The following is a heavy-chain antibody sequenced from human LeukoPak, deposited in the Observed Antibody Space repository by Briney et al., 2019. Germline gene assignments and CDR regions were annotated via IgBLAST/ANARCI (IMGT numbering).Heavy chain of an antibody. Sequence: PGGSLRLSCAASGFTFSIYAMSWVRQAPGKGPEWVAVISYDGNNKYYADSVKGRFTISRDNAKNTLFLQMNSLRAEDTAVYYCASGGSFPRWGQGTLVTVSS. CDR1: GFTFSIYA. CDR2: ISYDGNNK. D-gene: IGHD1-26*01. V-gene: IGHV3-30*03. J-gene: IGHJ4*02. CDR3: ASGGSFPR.